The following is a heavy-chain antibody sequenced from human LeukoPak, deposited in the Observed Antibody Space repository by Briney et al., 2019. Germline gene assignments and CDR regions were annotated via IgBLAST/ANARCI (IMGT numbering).Heavy chain of an antibody. D-gene: IGHD3-3*01. J-gene: IGHJ5*02. V-gene: IGHV1-69*13. CDR2: IIPIFGTA. CDR1: GGTFSSYA. Sequence: ASVKLSCXASGGTFSSYAISWVRLAPGQGLEWMGGIIPIFGTANYAQKFQGRVTITADESTSTAYMELSSLRSEDTAVYYCARDLPSTIFGVANWFDPWGQGTLVTVSS. CDR3: ARDLPSTIFGVANWFDP.